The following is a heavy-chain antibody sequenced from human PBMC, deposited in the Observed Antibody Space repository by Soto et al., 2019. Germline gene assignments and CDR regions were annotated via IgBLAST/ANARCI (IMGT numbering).Heavy chain of an antibody. CDR2: ISYDGSNK. V-gene: IGHV3-30*03. J-gene: IGHJ6*03. CDR3: ATGGVVPAAIIYYYYYMDV. D-gene: IGHD2-2*02. CDR1: GFTFSSYG. Sequence: QVQLVESGGGVVQPGRSLRLSCAASGFTFSSYGMHWVRQAPGKGLEWVAVISYDGSNKYYADSVKGRFTLSRDNSKNTLYLQMSSLRAEDTAVYYCATGGVVPAAIIYYYYYMDVWGKGTTVTVSS.